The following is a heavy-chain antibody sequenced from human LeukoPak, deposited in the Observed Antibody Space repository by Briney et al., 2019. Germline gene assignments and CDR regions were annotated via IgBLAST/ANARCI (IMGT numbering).Heavy chain of an antibody. D-gene: IGHD1-26*01. Sequence: PGGSLRLSCTASGFTFINYWIHWVRQPPGKGLVWVSRINNDGGDTIYADSVRGRFTISRDNAKNTLYLQMNSLRAEDTAVYYXAXVPRSGSYTDGRDYWGQGTLVTVSS. CDR3: AXVPRSGSYTDGRDY. CDR2: INNDGGDT. V-gene: IGHV3-74*01. CDR1: GFTFINYW. J-gene: IGHJ4*02.